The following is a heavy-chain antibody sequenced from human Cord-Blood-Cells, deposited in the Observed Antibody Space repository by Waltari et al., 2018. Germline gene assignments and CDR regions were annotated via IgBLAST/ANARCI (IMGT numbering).Heavy chain of an antibody. V-gene: IGHV3-30*03. CDR1: GLTFSSYG. J-gene: IGHJ3*02. CDR3: DAFDI. Sequence: QVQLVESGGGVVQPGRSLRLSCAASGLTFSSYGLHWGRQSPGKGLEWVAVISYDGSNKYYADSVKGRFTISRDNSKNTLYLQMNSLRAEDTAVYYCDAFDIWGQGTMVTVSS. CDR2: ISYDGSNK.